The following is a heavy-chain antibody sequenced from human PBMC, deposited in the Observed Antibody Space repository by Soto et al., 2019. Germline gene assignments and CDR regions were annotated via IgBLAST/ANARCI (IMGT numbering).Heavy chain of an antibody. V-gene: IGHV4-34*01. CDR2: INHSGST. CDR3: ARGLSDYGSGSYHDY. Sequence: SETLSLTCAVYGGSFSGYYWSWIRQPPGKGLEWIGEINHSGSTNYNPSLKSRVTISVDTSKYQFSLKLSSVTAADTAVYYCARGLSDYGSGSYHDYWGQGTLVTVSS. J-gene: IGHJ4*02. D-gene: IGHD3-10*01. CDR1: GGSFSGYY.